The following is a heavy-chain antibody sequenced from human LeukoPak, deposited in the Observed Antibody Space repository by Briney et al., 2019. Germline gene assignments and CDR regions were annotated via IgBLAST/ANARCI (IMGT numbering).Heavy chain of an antibody. V-gene: IGHV4-39*07. CDR2: INHSGST. J-gene: IGHJ4*02. CDR1: GGSISSSSHS. D-gene: IGHD3-9*01. CDR3: ARGSDILTGYYFDY. Sequence: SETLSLTCTVSGGSISSSSHSWGWIRQPPGKGLEWIGEINHSGSTNYNPSLKSRVTISVDTSKNQFSLKLSSVTAADTAVYYCARGSDILTGYYFDYWGQGTLVTVSS.